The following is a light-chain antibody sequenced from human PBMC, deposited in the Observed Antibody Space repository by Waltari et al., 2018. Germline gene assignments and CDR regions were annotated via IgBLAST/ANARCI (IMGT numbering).Light chain of an antibody. CDR3: QHFITLPRT. Sequence: DIQMTQSPSPLSASVGDRVTITCRASQSICPWLAWYQQKPGKAPKRLISQASSLESGVPTRVSGSGSGTLFTLTISSLQSDDFATYYCQHFITLPRTFGQGTKVEIK. V-gene: IGKV1-5*03. CDR2: QAS. J-gene: IGKJ1*01. CDR1: QSICPW.